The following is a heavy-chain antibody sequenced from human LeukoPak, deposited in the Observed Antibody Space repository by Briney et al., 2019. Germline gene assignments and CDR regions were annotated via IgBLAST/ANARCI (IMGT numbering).Heavy chain of an antibody. Sequence: PGGSLRLSCAASGFTFSDSYMSWIRQAPGKGREGVSYISSSGSTIYYADSVKGRFTISRDNAKNSLYLQMNSLRAEDTAVYYCARAVDTAMFFDYWGQGTLVTVSS. CDR1: GFTFSDSY. V-gene: IGHV3-11*01. CDR2: ISSSGSTI. D-gene: IGHD5-18*01. CDR3: ARAVDTAMFFDY. J-gene: IGHJ4*02.